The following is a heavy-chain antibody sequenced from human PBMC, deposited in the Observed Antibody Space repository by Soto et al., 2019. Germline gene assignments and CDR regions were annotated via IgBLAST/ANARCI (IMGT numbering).Heavy chain of an antibody. D-gene: IGHD3-16*01. CDR2: ISYDGSNK. Sequence: QVQLVESGGGVVQPGRSLRLSCAASGFTFSNSGIHWVRQAPGKGLEWVALISYDGSNKYYGDSVKGRFTTSRDNSKNTLYLQMNSLRTEDTAVYYCARGPILGEFDYWGQGTLVTVSS. CDR3: ARGPILGEFDY. J-gene: IGHJ4*02. CDR1: GFTFSNSG. V-gene: IGHV3-30*03.